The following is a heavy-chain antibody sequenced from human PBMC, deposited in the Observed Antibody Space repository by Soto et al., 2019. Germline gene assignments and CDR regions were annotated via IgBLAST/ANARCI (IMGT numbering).Heavy chain of an antibody. V-gene: IGHV4-59*12. CDR2: IYYSGST. CDR3: ARAAHYSSPFRWFDP. J-gene: IGHJ5*02. CDR1: GGSISSYY. D-gene: IGHD6-13*01. Sequence: SETLSLTCTVSGGSISSYYWSWIRQPPGKGLEWIGYIYYSGSTNYNPSLKSRVTISVDTSKNQFSLKLSSVTAADTAVYYCARAAHYSSPFRWFDPWGQGTLVTVSS.